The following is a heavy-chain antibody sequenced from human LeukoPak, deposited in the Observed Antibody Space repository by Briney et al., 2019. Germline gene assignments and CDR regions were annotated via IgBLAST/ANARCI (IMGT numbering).Heavy chain of an antibody. CDR1: GFTFSSYW. CDR3: ARVLSYKANYFDY. Sequence: GGSLRLSCAASGFTFSSYWMSWVRQAPGKGLEWVANIKQDGSEKYYVDSVKGRFTISRDNAKNSLYLQMNSLRAEDTAVYYCARVLSYKANYFDYWGQGTLVTVSS. CDR2: IKQDGSEK. V-gene: IGHV3-7*01. D-gene: IGHD5-24*01. J-gene: IGHJ4*02.